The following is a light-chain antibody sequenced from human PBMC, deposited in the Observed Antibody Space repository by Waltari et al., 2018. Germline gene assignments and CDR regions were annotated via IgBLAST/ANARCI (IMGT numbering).Light chain of an antibody. J-gene: IGLJ3*02. CDR3: CSFTSRSTWV. V-gene: IGLV2-14*01. CDR2: DGS. CDR1: SSDVGGYNY. Sequence: QSALTQPASVSGSPGQSITIPCTGTSSDVGGYNYVSWYQQHPGKVPKLLIFDGSNRPSGVSNRFSGSKSGNTASLTISGLQAEDESDYYCCSFTSRSTWVFGGGTKLTVL.